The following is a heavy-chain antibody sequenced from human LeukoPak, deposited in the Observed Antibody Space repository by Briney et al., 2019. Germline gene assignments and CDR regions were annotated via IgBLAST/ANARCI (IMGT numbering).Heavy chain of an antibody. CDR2: IIPIFGTA. Sequence: SVKVSCKASGGTFSSYAISWVRQAPGQGLEWMGGIIPIFGTANYAQKFQGRVTITADESTSTAYMELSSLRSEDTAVYYSARGIDSGWYVLLDYWGQGTLVTVSS. CDR1: GGTFSSYA. D-gene: IGHD6-19*01. J-gene: IGHJ4*02. CDR3: ARGIDSGWYVLLDY. V-gene: IGHV1-69*13.